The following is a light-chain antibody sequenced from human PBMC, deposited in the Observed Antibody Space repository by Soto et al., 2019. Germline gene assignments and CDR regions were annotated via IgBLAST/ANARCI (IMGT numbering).Light chain of an antibody. CDR3: AAWDDSLNIYV. CDR2: SNN. CDR1: SSNIGSNT. V-gene: IGLV1-44*01. J-gene: IGLJ1*01. Sequence: QSVLTPPPSASGTPGQRVTISCSGSSSNIGSNTVNWYQQLPGTAPKLLIHSNNQRPSGVPDRFSSFTSGTSASLAISGLQSEDEADYYCAAWDDSLNIYVFGTGTKVTVL.